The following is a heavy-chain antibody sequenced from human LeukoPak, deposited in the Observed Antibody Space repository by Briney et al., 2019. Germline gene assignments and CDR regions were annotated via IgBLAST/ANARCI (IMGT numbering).Heavy chain of an antibody. V-gene: IGHV4-39*06. CDR1: GGSISSSSYY. Sequence: PSETLSLTCTVSGGSISSSSYYWGWIRQPPGKGLEWIGSIYYSGSTYYNPSLKSRVTISVDTSKNQFPLKLSSVTAADTAVYYCASYDFWSGPIDYWGQGTLVTVSS. CDR2: IYYSGST. J-gene: IGHJ4*02. CDR3: ASYDFWSGPIDY. D-gene: IGHD3-3*01.